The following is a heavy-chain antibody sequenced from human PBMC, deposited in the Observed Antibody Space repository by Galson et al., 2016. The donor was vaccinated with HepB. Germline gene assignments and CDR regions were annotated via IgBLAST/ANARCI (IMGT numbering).Heavy chain of an antibody. CDR3: ARTDYFDISSYDYYFDY. D-gene: IGHD3-22*01. Sequence: GSFSPYYWSWIRQPPGKGLEWIGYISYSGSPNYNPSLKSRVTISVDTSKNQFSLKLSSVTAADTALYYCARTDYFDISSYDYYFDYWGQGTLVTVSS. J-gene: IGHJ4*02. V-gene: IGHV4-59*01. CDR2: ISYSGSP. CDR1: GSFSPYY.